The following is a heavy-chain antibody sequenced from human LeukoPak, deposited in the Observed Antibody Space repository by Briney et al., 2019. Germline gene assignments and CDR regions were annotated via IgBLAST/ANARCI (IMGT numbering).Heavy chain of an antibody. CDR3: ARDSLVRGVRYYFDY. V-gene: IGHV3-64*04. CDR2: ISSNGGST. Sequence: GGSLRLSCSASGFTFSSYTIHWVRQAPGKGLEYVSAISSNGGSTYYADSVKGRFTISRDNSKNTLYLQMNSLRAEDTAVYYCARDSLVRGVRYYFDYWGQGTLVTVSS. CDR1: GFTFSSYT. D-gene: IGHD3-10*01. J-gene: IGHJ4*02.